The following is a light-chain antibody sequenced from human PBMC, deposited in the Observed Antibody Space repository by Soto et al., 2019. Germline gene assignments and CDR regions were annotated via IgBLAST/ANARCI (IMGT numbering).Light chain of an antibody. J-gene: IGLJ1*01. Sequence: QSASNEPRAGSECSARWSPNHCTGNSSDVGGYNYVSWYQQHPGKAPKLMIYDVSNRPSGVSNRFSGSKSGNTASLTISGLQAEDEADYYCSSYTSSSTGVFGTGTKVTVL. V-gene: IGLV2-14*01. CDR2: DVS. CDR3: SSYTSSSTGV. CDR1: SSDVGGYNY.